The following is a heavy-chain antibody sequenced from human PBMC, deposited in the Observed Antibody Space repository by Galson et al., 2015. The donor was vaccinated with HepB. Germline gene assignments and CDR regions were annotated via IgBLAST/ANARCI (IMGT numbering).Heavy chain of an antibody. CDR2: ISYDGSNK. V-gene: IGHV3-30*18. CDR3: AKDGRATITYYYYYMDV. CDR1: GFTFSSYG. J-gene: IGHJ6*03. D-gene: IGHD5-24*01. Sequence: SLRLSCAASGFTFSSYGMHWVRQAPGKGLEWVAVISYDGSNKYYADSVKSRFTISRDNSKNTLYLQMNSLRAEDTAVYYCAKDGRATITYYYYYMDVWGKGTTVTVSS.